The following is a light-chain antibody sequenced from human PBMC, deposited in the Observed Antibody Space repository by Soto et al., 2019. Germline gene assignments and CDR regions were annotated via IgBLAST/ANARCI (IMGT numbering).Light chain of an antibody. CDR2: GAS. CDR3: QQYGSSPWA. J-gene: IGKJ1*01. CDR1: ESVASSY. V-gene: IGKV3-20*01. Sequence: EPVLTQSPGTLSLSPGERATLSCRASESVASSYLAWYQQKPGQAPRLLIYGASSRATGIPDRFSGRGSGTDFTLTISRLEPEDFAVYYCQQYGSSPWAFGPGTKVDIK.